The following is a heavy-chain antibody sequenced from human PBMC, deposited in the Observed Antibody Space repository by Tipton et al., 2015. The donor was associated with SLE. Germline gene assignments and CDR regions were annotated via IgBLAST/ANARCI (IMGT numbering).Heavy chain of an antibody. Sequence: QVQLVQSGAEVKKPGASVKVSCKASGYTFSNFGITWVRQAPGQGLEWMGWISPHNDNTNYAQKFQGRVTMTTDISTSTAYMELRSLSSDDTAVYYCAKDLDAYPNTFDPWGQGTLVTVSS. J-gene: IGHJ5*02. D-gene: IGHD5-24*01. V-gene: IGHV1-18*01. CDR3: AKDLDAYPNTFDP. CDR2: ISPHNDNT. CDR1: GYTFSNFG.